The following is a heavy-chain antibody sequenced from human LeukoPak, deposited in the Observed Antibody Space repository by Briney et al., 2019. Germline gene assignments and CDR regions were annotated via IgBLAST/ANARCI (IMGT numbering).Heavy chain of an antibody. V-gene: IGHV3-30-3*01. Sequence: SGGSQRLSCAASGFTFSSYAMHWVRQAPGKGLEWVAVISYDGSNKYYADSVKGRFTISRDNSKNTLYLQMNSLRAEDTAVYYCARGVSIDYWGQGTLVTVSS. CDR1: GFTFSSYA. D-gene: IGHD3-16*02. CDR3: ARGVSIDY. J-gene: IGHJ4*02. CDR2: ISYDGSNK.